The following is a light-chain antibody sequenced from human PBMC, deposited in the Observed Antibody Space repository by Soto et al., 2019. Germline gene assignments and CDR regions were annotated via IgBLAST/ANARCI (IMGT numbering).Light chain of an antibody. CDR3: QQFSSHPLT. V-gene: IGKV3-20*01. Sequence: EIVMTQSPATLSLSPGERATLSSRASQTVRNNYLAWYQQKPGQAPRLLIYDASSRATGIPDSFSGGGSGTDFTLTISRLEPEDFAVYDCQQFSSHPLTFGGGTKVDIK. CDR1: QTVRNNY. CDR2: DAS. J-gene: IGKJ4*01.